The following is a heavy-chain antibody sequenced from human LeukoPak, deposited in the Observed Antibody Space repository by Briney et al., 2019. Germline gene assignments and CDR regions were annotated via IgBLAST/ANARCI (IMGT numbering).Heavy chain of an antibody. CDR2: IKEEGSQK. J-gene: IGHJ4*02. CDR3: ARGLTRSDY. Sequence: GGSLRLSCAASGFTFSSYWMSWVRQSPGKGLEWGANIKEEGSQKYYVDAVKGRFTISRDNAKNSLYLQMNSLRGEDTAVYYCARGLTRSDYWGQGTLVTVSS. CDR1: GFTFSSYW. V-gene: IGHV3-7*04.